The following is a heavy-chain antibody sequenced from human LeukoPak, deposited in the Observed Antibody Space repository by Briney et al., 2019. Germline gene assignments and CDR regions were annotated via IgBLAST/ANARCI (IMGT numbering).Heavy chain of an antibody. V-gene: IGHV4-34*01. D-gene: IGHD3-3*01. J-gene: IGHJ5*02. CDR2: VNHSGST. CDR1: GGSFSGYY. CDR3: AGRGRITVFGVVTTNWFDP. Sequence: SETLSLTCAVYGGSFSGYYWSWIRQPPGKGLEWIGEVNHSGSTNYNASLKSRVTISVDTSKNQFSLKLSSVTAADTAVYYCAGRGRITVFGVVTTNWFDPWGQGTLVTVSS.